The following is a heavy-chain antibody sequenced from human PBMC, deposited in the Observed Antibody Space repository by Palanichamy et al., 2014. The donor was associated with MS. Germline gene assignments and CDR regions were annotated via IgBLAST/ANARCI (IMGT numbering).Heavy chain of an antibody. D-gene: IGHD3-3*02. CDR2: ISHSGST. V-gene: IGHV4-34*01. Sequence: QVRLQQWGARLLKPSETLSLTCSFYGGSFSGNYWSWIRQPPGKGLEWVGEISHSGSTQYNPSLKSRVTLSVDASESQISLKIDSVTAADTALYYRARHAVIFGVTKAAFDPWGQGTLVTVSS. CDR1: GGSFSGNY. J-gene: IGHJ5*02. CDR3: ARHAVIFGVTKAAFDP.